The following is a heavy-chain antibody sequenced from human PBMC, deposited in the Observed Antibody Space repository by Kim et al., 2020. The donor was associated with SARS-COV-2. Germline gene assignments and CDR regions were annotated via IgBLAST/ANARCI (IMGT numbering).Heavy chain of an antibody. CDR3: ARSPGGHGSGNSDYYFYAMDV. V-gene: IGHV3-48*02. D-gene: IGHD3-10*01. J-gene: IGHJ6*02. Sequence: RFTISRDNAKNSLYLQMNSLGDEDTAVYYCARSPGGHGSGNSDYYFYAMDVWGQGTTVTVSS.